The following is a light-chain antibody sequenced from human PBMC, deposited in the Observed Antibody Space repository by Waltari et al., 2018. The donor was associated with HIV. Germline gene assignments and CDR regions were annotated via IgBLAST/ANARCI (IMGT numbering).Light chain of an antibody. Sequence: YELIQPPSVSVSPGQTATITCSGDELGDKFTSWYLQRPGQSPVLVIYQDSRRPSGIPERISGSNSGNTATLTIGGTQAMDEADYYCQAWHSSTVVFGGGTKLTV. CDR3: QAWHSSTVV. V-gene: IGLV3-1*01. J-gene: IGLJ2*01. CDR1: ELGDKF. CDR2: QDS.